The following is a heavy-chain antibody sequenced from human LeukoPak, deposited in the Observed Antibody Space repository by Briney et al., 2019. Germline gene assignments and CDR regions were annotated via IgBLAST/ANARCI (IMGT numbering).Heavy chain of an antibody. CDR2: INHSGST. V-gene: IGHV4-34*01. J-gene: IGHJ5*02. CDR1: GGSFSGNY. Sequence: PSETLSLTCAVYGGSFSGNYWSWIRQPPGKGLEWIGGINHSGSTNYNPSLKSRVTISVDTSKNQFSLKLSSVTAADTAVYYCARGRTPLPNYNWFDPWGQGTLVTVSS. CDR3: ARGRTPLPNYNWFDP. D-gene: IGHD1-14*01.